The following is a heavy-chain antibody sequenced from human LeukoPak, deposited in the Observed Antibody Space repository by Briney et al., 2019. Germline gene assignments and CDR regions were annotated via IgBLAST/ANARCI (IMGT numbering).Heavy chain of an antibody. CDR3: ARDRRGYCSGGSCYSSFTSNWFDP. V-gene: IGHV1-2*02. Sequence: ASVKVSCKASGYTFTGYYMHWVRQAPGQGLEWMGWINPNSGGTNYAQKFQGRVTMTRDTSISTAYMELSRLRSDDTAVYYCARDRRGYCSGGSCYSSFTSNWFDPWGQGTLVTVSS. CDR1: GYTFTGYY. J-gene: IGHJ5*02. CDR2: INPNSGGT. D-gene: IGHD2-15*01.